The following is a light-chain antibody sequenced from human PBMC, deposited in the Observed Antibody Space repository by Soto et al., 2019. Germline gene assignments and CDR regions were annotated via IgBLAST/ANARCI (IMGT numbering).Light chain of an antibody. J-gene: IGLJ1*01. CDR1: SSDVGGDNY. CDR3: CSYAGSYTYV. V-gene: IGLV2-11*01. Sequence: QSVLTQAHSVALSPGRSVTISCTGTSSDVGGDNYVSWYQQHPGKAPKLMIYDVSKRPSGVPARFSGSKSGNTASLTISGLQAEDEADYYCCSYAGSYTYVLGTGTKVTV. CDR2: DVS.